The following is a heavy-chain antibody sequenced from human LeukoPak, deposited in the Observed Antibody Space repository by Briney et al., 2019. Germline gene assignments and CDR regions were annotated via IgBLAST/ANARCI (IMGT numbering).Heavy chain of an antibody. V-gene: IGHV1-69*01. CDR2: IIPILGTA. J-gene: IGHJ4*02. CDR1: GGTFSSYA. CDR3: ARGIDGSGSYYNRPFDY. Sequence: ASVKVSCKASGGTFSSYAISWVRQAPGQGLEWMGGIIPILGTANYAQKFQGRVTITADESTSTAYMELSSLRSEDTAVYYCARGIDGSGSYYNRPFDYWGQGTLVTVSS. D-gene: IGHD3-10*01.